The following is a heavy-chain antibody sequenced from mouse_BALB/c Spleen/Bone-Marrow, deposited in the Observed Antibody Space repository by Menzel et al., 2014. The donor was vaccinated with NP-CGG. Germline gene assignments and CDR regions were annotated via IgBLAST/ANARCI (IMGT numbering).Heavy chain of an antibody. D-gene: IGHD3-3*01. CDR2: ILPGSGST. Sequence: QVQLQQSGAELMKPGASVKISCKATGYTFSSYWIEWVKQRPGHGLEWIGEILPGSGSTNYNEKFKGKATFTADTSSNPASMQPSSLTSEASVVYYCARGGGRGGYWYFDVWGAGTTVTVSS. CDR3: ARGGGRGGYWYFDV. J-gene: IGHJ1*01. CDR1: GYTFSSYW. V-gene: IGHV1-9*01.